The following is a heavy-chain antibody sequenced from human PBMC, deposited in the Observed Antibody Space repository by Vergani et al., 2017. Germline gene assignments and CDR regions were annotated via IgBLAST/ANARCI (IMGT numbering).Heavy chain of an antibody. CDR3: ARDFQVVEWLSGRMFGYYYYGMDV. J-gene: IGHJ6*02. V-gene: IGHV1-18*01. CDR1: GYTFTSYG. Sequence: QVQLVQSGAEVKKPGASVKVSCKASGYTFTSYGISWVRQAPGQGLEWMGWISAYNGNTNYAQKLQGRVTMTTDTSTSTAYMELRSLRSDDTAVYYCARDFQVVEWLSGRMFGYYYYGMDVWGQGTTVTVSS. CDR2: ISAYNGNT. D-gene: IGHD3-3*01.